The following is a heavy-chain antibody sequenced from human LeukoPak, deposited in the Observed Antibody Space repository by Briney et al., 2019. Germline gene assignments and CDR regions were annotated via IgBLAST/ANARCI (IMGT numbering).Heavy chain of an antibody. CDR3: GKDLYSVTGDS. CDR1: GFTFNTYA. D-gene: IGHD6-19*01. Sequence: PGGSLRLSCAASGFTFNTYAMSWVRQAPGKGLEWVSLISNNGGSTHYADSVKGRFTISRDNSKNTLYLQINSLKAEDTAVYYCGKDLYSVTGDSWGQGTLVTVSS. V-gene: IGHV3-23*01. CDR2: ISNNGGST. J-gene: IGHJ4*02.